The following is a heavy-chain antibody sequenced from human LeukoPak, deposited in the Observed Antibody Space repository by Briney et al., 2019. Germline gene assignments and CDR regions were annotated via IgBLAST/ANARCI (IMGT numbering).Heavy chain of an antibody. CDR3: ARYRSESDDY. Sequence: SETLSLTCTASGGSISSGGYYWGWIRQPPWKGLEWIGTIYYSGSTYYNPSLKSRVTISVDTSKNQFSLRLSSVTAADTAVYYCARYRSESDDYWGQGTLVTVSS. CDR2: IYYSGST. V-gene: IGHV4-39*01. J-gene: IGHJ4*02. D-gene: IGHD3-10*01. CDR1: GGSISSGGYY.